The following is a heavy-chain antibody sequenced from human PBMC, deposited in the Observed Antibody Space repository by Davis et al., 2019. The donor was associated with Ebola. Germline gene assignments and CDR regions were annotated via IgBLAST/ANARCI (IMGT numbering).Heavy chain of an antibody. CDR2: ISYDGSNK. Sequence: GGSLRLSCAASGFTFDDYGMSWVRQAPGKGLEWVAVISYDGSNKYYADSVKGRFTISRDNSKNTLYLQMNSLRAEDTAVYYCAKELDVVVPAAIFYYYYGMDVWGQGTTVTVSS. J-gene: IGHJ6*02. D-gene: IGHD2-2*02. V-gene: IGHV3-30*18. CDR1: GFTFDDYG. CDR3: AKELDVVVPAAIFYYYYGMDV.